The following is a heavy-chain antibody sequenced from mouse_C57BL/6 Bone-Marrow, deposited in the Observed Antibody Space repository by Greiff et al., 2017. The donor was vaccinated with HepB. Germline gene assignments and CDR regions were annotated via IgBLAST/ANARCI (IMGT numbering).Heavy chain of an antibody. CDR1: GYAFSSSW. D-gene: IGHD1-1*01. CDR2: IYPGDGDT. Sequence: QVQLQQSGPELVKPGASVKISCKASGYAFSSSWMNWVKQRPGKGLEWIGRIYPGDGDTNYNGKFKGKATLTADKSSSTAYMQLSSLTSEDSAVYFCAGWASSYDYYAMDYWGQGTSVTVSS. J-gene: IGHJ4*01. V-gene: IGHV1-82*01. CDR3: AGWASSYDYYAMDY.